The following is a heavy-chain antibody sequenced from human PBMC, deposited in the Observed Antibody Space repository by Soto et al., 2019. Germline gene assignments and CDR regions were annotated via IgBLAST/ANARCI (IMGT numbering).Heavy chain of an antibody. D-gene: IGHD7-27*01. V-gene: IGHV3-23*01. CDR2: ISGSGGST. CDR1: GFTFSSYP. Sequence: GSLRLSCPASGFTFSSYPMTWVRQAPGKGLEWVSSISGSGGSTHYADSVKGRFTISRDNSMNTLYLQMNSLRAEDTAVYYCAKDLSWGSNWYYYMDVWGKGTTVTVSS. J-gene: IGHJ6*03. CDR3: AKDLSWGSNWYYYMDV.